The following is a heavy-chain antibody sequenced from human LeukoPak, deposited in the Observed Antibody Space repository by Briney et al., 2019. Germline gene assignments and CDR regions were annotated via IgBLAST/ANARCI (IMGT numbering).Heavy chain of an antibody. D-gene: IGHD3-16*02. CDR2: ISSSGSTI. CDR3: ARDELVRFGELSSYQNARNI. J-gene: IGHJ3*02. V-gene: IGHV3-11*01. CDR1: GFTFSDYY. Sequence: GGSLRLSCAASGFTFSDYYMSWIRQAPGKGLEWVSYISSSGSTIYYADSVKGRFTISRDNATNSLYLQMNSLRAEDTAVYYCARDELVRFGELSSYQNARNIWRQRTMDT.